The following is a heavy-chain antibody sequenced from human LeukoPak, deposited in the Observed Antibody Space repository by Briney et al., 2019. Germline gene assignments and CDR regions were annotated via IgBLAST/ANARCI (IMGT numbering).Heavy chain of an antibody. Sequence: NHGESLKISCKGSGYSFTTYWIAWVRQMPGKGLEWMGIIYPGDSDTRYSPSFQGQVTMSADKSINTAYLQWSSLKASDTAMYYCARRQGCSSTSCPPDSWGQGTLVTVSS. D-gene: IGHD2-2*01. CDR1: GYSFTTYW. V-gene: IGHV5-51*01. CDR3: ARRQGCSSTSCPPDS. CDR2: IYPGDSDT. J-gene: IGHJ4*02.